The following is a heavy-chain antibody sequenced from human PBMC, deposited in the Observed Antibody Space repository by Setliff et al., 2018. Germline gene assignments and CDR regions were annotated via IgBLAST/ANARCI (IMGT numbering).Heavy chain of an antibody. Sequence: PSETLSLTCTVFGGSMSSSGYYWAWIRQSPGKGLEWIGSIYYNGMAYYNPSLKSRVTMSVDTSKNQFSLNLTSVTAADTAVYYCARMSGFQYMDVWGKGTTVTVSS. J-gene: IGHJ6*03. CDR1: GGSMSSSGYY. CDR3: ARMSGFQYMDV. D-gene: IGHD3-3*01. CDR2: IYYNGMA. V-gene: IGHV4-39*01.